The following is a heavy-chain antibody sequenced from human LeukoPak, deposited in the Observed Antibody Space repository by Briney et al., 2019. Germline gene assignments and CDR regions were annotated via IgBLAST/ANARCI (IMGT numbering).Heavy chain of an antibody. CDR1: GGSISSYY. Sequence: SETLSLTCTVSGGSISSYYWSWIRQPPGKGLEWIGYIYYSGSTNYNPSLKSRVTISVDTSKNQFSLKLNSVTAAKTAVYYCARVSGYDWESFYDYWGQGTLVTVSS. J-gene: IGHJ4*02. D-gene: IGHD5-12*01. CDR3: ARVSGYDWESFYDY. V-gene: IGHV4-59*01. CDR2: IYYSGST.